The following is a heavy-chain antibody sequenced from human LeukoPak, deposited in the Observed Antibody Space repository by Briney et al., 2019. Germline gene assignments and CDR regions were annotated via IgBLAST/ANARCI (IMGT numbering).Heavy chain of an antibody. CDR1: GFTFSSYW. J-gene: IGHJ4*02. CDR2: INSDGSST. Sequence: GGSLRLSCAASGFTFSSYWMHWVRQAPGKGLVWVSRINSDGSSTSYADSVKGRFTISRDNSKNTLYLQMNSLRAEDTAVYYCARDRDYYGSGSYSGFLDYWGQGTLVTVSS. CDR3: ARDRDYYGSGSYSGFLDY. D-gene: IGHD3-10*01. V-gene: IGHV3-74*01.